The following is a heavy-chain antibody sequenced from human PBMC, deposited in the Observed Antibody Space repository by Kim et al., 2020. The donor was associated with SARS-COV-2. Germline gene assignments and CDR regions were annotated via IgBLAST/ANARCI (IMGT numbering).Heavy chain of an antibody. D-gene: IGHD1-26*01. J-gene: IGHJ4*02. CDR2: ISANGGTT. V-gene: IGHV3-64D*06. CDR3: LKDSVGGSYAETPFDS. Sequence: GGSLRLSCSASGFTFSDFAMHWVRQAPGKGLEYVSAISANGGTTYYADSVRDRFTISRDNSMYTLFLQMSSLSAEDTAVYYCLKDSVGGSYAETPFDSWGQGTLVTVSS. CDR1: GFTFSDFA.